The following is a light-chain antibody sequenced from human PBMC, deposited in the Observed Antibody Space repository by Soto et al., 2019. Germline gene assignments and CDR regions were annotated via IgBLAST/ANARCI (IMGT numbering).Light chain of an antibody. CDR3: QQYNSYLIT. J-gene: IGKJ5*01. CDR2: EAS. V-gene: IGKV1-9*01. CDR1: QDISDY. Sequence: DIQLTQSPSFLSASVGDRVTIPCRASQDISDYLAWYQQKPGKAPNLLIYEASTLQSGVPSRFSGSGSGTEFTLTISSLQPDDFATYYCQQYNSYLITFGQGTRLEIK.